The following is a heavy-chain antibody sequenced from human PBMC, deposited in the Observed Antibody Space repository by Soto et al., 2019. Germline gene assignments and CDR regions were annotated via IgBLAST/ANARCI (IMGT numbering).Heavy chain of an antibody. Sequence: ASVKVSCKASGYTFTKYAMHWVRQAPGQRLEWMGWINAGNGNTKYSQKFQGRVTITRDTSARTAYMELSSLRSEDTAVYYCARGGSEWRSSSFLDYWGKGTLVTVSS. J-gene: IGHJ4*02. CDR1: GYTFTKYA. V-gene: IGHV1-3*01. D-gene: IGHD6-6*01. CDR3: ARGGSEWRSSSFLDY. CDR2: INAGNGNT.